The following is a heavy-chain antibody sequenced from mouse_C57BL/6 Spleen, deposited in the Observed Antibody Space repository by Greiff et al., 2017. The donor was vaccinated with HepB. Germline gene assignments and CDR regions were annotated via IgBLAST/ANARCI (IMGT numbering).Heavy chain of an antibody. CDR3: ARDGYDRFDY. CDR1: GYSITSGYY. D-gene: IGHD2-2*01. J-gene: IGHJ2*01. Sequence: EVQLQQSGPGLVKPSQSLSLTCSVTGYSITSGYYWNWIRQFPGNKLEWMGYISYDGSNNYNPSLKNRISITRDTSKNQFFLKLNSVTTEDTATYYCARDGYDRFDYWGQGTTLTVSS. CDR2: ISYDGSN. V-gene: IGHV3-6*01.